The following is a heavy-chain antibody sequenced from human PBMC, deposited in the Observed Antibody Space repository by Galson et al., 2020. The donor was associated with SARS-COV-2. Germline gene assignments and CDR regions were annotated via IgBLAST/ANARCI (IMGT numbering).Heavy chain of an antibody. CDR3: ARITGETGGDDTFDV. CDR2: IEYSGST. Sequence: SETLSLTCTVSGGSMSSSSYFWGWIRQPPGKGLEWIGSIEYSGSTHYSPSLKSRVTISLDTSKQQISLRLSSVTAADTAVYYCARITGETGGDDTFDVWGPRTMVTVSS. V-gene: IGHV4-39*07. CDR1: GGSMSSSSYF. J-gene: IGHJ3*01. D-gene: IGHD3-10*01.